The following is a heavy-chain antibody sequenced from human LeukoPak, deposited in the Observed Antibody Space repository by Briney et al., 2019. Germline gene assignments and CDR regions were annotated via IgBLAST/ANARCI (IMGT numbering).Heavy chain of an antibody. D-gene: IGHD2-2*01. Sequence: SVKVSCKASGGTFSSYAISSVRQAPGQGLEWMGGIIPIFGTANYAQKFQGRVTITADESTSTAYMELSSLRSEDMAVYYCARGGSRSSTREWWFDPWGQGTLVTVSS. CDR3: ARGGSRSSTREWWFDP. CDR2: IIPIFGTA. V-gene: IGHV1-69*13. J-gene: IGHJ5*02. CDR1: GGTFSSYA.